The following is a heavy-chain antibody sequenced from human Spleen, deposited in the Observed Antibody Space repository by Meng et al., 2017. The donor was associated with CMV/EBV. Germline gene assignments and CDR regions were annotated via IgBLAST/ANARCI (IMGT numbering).Heavy chain of an antibody. V-gene: IGHV3-49*04. Sequence: GESLKISCTASGFIFGDYAMSWVRQAPGKGLEWVGFIRSKAYGGTTEYAASVKGRFTISRDDSKGIAYLQMNSLKTEDTAVYYCSRLRDSSGYYSGGLSYWGQGTLVTVSS. CDR2: IRSKAYGGTT. D-gene: IGHD3-22*01. CDR1: GFIFGDYA. CDR3: SRLRDSSGYYSGGLSY. J-gene: IGHJ4*02.